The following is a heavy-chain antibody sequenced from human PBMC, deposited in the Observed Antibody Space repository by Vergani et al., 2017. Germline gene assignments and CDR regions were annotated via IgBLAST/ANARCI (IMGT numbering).Heavy chain of an antibody. J-gene: IGHJ3*02. CDR1: GFTVSSNY. Sequence: EVQLVETGGGLIQPGGSLRLSCAASGFTVSSNYMSWVRQAPGKGLEWVSVIYSGGSTYYADSVKGRFTISRDNSKNTLYLQMNSLRAEDTAVYYCARAGYGSGSTDAFDIWGQGTMVTVSS. V-gene: IGHV3-53*02. CDR2: IYSGGST. D-gene: IGHD3-10*01. CDR3: ARAGYGSGSTDAFDI.